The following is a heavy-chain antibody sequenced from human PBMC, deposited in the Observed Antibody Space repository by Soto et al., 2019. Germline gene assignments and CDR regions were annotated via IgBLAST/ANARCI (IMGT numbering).Heavy chain of an antibody. CDR2: IIPIFGTD. J-gene: IGHJ3*02. V-gene: IGHV1-69*13. CDR1: GGTFSSYA. Sequence: SVKVSCKASGGTFSSYAISWVRQAPGQGLEWMGGIIPIFGTDNYAQKFQGRVTLTADESTSTAYMELSSLRSEDTAVYYCARDCGGDCLNHVADAFDIWGQGTMVTVSS. D-gene: IGHD2-21*02. CDR3: ARDCGGDCLNHVADAFDI.